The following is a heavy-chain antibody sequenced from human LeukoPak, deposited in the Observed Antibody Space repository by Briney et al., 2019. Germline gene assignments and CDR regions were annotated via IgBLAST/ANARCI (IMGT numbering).Heavy chain of an antibody. Sequence: PSETPSLTCTVSGGSISSYYWSWIRQPPGKGLEWIGYIYYSGSTNYNPSLKSRVTISVDTSKNQFSLKLSSVTAADTAVYYCARVLKYYYGSGTYSYYFDYWGRGTLVTVSS. CDR2: IYYSGST. CDR1: GGSISSYY. D-gene: IGHD3-10*01. V-gene: IGHV4-59*01. J-gene: IGHJ4*02. CDR3: ARVLKYYYGSGTYSYYFDY.